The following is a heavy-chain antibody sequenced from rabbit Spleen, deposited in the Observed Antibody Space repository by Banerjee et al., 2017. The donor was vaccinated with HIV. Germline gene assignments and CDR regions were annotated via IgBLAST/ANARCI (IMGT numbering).Heavy chain of an antibody. CDR1: GFSFSSGYW. V-gene: IGHV1S40*01. CDR3: ARGDTGGYGGVATYYGMDL. Sequence: QSLEESGGDLVKPGASLTLTCTASGFSFSSGYWICWVRQAPGKGLEWISCIAGSTSGFTYSATWAKGRFTCSKTSSTTVTLQMTSLTVADTATYFCARGDTGGYGGVATYYGMDLWGPGTLVTVS. D-gene: IGHD4-2*01. J-gene: IGHJ6*01. CDR2: IAGSTSGFT.